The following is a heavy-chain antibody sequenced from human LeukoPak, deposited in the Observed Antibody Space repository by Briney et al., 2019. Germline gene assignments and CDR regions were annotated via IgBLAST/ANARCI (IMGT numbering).Heavy chain of an antibody. V-gene: IGHV3-7*01. Sequence: SGGSLRLSCEASGFIFSNFWMSWVRQAPGKGLEWVANIREDGSEAYYVDFVKGRFTISRDNDKNSLHLQMNSLRVEDTAVYYCARVLFFRENSYGGPFDQGGQGPLAAVSS. D-gene: IGHD5-18*01. CDR1: GFIFSNFW. J-gene: IGHJ4*02. CDR3: ARVLFFRENSYGGPFDQ. CDR2: IREDGSEA.